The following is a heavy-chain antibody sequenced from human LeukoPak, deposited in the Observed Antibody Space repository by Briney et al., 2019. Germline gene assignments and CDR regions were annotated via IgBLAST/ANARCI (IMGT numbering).Heavy chain of an antibody. Sequence: PGGSLRLSCAASGFTFSNAWMTWVRQAPGKGLEWVGRIKSKTDGGTTDYAAPVKGRFTISRDDSKNTVYVQMNSLKTEDTAVYYCTTARELWFGELLGYWGQGTLVTVSS. J-gene: IGHJ4*02. D-gene: IGHD3-10*01. V-gene: IGHV3-15*01. CDR2: IKSKTDGGTT. CDR1: GFTFSNAW. CDR3: TTARELWFGELLGY.